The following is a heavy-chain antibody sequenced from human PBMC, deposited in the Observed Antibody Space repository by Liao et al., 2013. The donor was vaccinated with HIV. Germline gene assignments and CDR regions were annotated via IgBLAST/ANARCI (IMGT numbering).Heavy chain of an antibody. J-gene: IGHJ5*01. V-gene: IGHV4-34*02. CDR2: IYYTGRT. CDR1: GESFSDYY. CDR3: AREETSSTRSYWIDS. D-gene: IGHD2/OR15-2a*01. Sequence: QVQLQQWGAGLLKPSETLSLTCAVYGESFSDYYWGVGPPAPTGRGVEWIGRIYYTGRTYFNPSLNSRLTISLDTSNNRFSLKLTSLTAADTAVYYCAREETSSTRSYWIDSWGQGTLVTVSP.